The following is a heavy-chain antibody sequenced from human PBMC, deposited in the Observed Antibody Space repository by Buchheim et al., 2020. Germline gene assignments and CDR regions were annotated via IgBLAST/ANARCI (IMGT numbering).Heavy chain of an antibody. V-gene: IGHV3-23*04. D-gene: IGHD4-11*01. CDR2: ISGSGATT. CDR1: GFSFSGYA. Sequence: EVQLVDSGGGLVQPGESLRLSCAASGFSFSGYAMSWVRQAPGKGLEWVSRISGSGATTFNADSVKGRFTIPRDNSKNMLYLQMNSLRAEDTAVYFCAKGSRGYTNYYFDYWGQGTL. CDR3: AKGSRGYTNYYFDY. J-gene: IGHJ4*02.